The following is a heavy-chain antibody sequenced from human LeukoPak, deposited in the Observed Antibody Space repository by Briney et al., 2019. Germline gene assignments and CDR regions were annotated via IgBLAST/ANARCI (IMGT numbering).Heavy chain of an antibody. J-gene: IGHJ5*02. CDR2: ISYDGSNK. V-gene: IGHV3-30*04. CDR3: ESADIMATIKGFDP. D-gene: IGHD5-12*01. CDR1: GFTFSSYA. Sequence: GGSLRLSCAAFGFTFSSYAMHWVGQAPGKGLEWVAVISYDGSNKYYADSVKGRFNISRDNSKNTLYLQMNSLRAEDTAVYYCESADIMATIKGFDPWGQGTLVTVSS.